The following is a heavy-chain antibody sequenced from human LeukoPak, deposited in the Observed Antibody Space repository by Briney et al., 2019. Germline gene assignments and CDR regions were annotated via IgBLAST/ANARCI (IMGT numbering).Heavy chain of an antibody. D-gene: IGHD2-15*01. V-gene: IGHV4-34*01. CDR1: GGSFSGCY. Sequence: YPSETLSLTCAVYGGSFSGCYWSWIRQPPGKGLEWIGEINHSGSTNYNPSLKSRVTISVDTSKNQFSLKLSSVTAADTAVYYCARAPISYCSGGSCYSGSDDYWGQGTLVTVSS. CDR3: ARAPISYCSGGSCYSGSDDY. J-gene: IGHJ4*02. CDR2: INHSGST.